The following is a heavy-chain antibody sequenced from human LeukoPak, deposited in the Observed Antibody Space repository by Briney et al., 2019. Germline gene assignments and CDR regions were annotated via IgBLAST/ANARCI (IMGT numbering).Heavy chain of an antibody. CDR1: GGSFSGYY. V-gene: IGHV4-34*01. Sequence: SETLSLTCAVYGGSFSGYYWSWIRQPQGKGLEWIGEINHSGSTNYNPSLKSRVTISVDTSKNQFSLKLSSVTAADTAVYYCARGRRFGGSFDIWGQGTMVTVSS. CDR3: ARGRRFGGSFDI. CDR2: INHSGST. D-gene: IGHD2-15*01. J-gene: IGHJ3*02.